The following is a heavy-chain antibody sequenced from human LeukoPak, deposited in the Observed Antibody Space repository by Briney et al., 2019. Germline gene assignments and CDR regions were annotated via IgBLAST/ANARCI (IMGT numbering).Heavy chain of an antibody. CDR1: GGSISSYY. D-gene: IGHD3-16*01. CDR2: IYYSGST. CDR3: ARVGGAPLGAFDI. V-gene: IGHV4-59*01. Sequence: KPSETLSLTCTVSGGSISSYYWSWIRQPPGKGLEWIGYIYYSGSTNYNPSLKSRVTISKDMSKNQFSLRLTSVTAADTAVYYCARVGGAPLGAFDIWGQGTMVTVSS. J-gene: IGHJ3*02.